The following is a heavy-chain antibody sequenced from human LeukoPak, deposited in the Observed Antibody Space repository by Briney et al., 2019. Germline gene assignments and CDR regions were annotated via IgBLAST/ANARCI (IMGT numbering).Heavy chain of an antibody. J-gene: IGHJ4*02. V-gene: IGHV3-23*01. CDR1: GFTVSSNY. Sequence: PGGSLRLSCAASGFTVSSNYMSWVRQAPGKGLEWVSAISGSGGSTYYADSVKGRFTISRDNSKNTLYLQMNSLRAEDTAVYYCAKDGSLLSFDYWGQGTLVTVSS. CDR2: ISGSGGST. CDR3: AKDGSLLSFDY. D-gene: IGHD3-10*01.